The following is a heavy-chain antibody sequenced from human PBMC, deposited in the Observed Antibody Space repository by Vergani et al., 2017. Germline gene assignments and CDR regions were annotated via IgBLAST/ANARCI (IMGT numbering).Heavy chain of an antibody. V-gene: IGHV6-1*01. D-gene: IGHD6-6*01. Sequence: QVQLQQSGPGLVKPSQTLSLTCAISGDSVSSNSAAWNWIRQSPSRGLEWLGRTYYRSKWYNDYAVSVKSRITINPDTSKSQFSLQLNSVTPEDTAAYYCARDLRMGYSSSWGWFDPWGQGTLVTVSS. CDR1: GDSVSSNSAA. CDR3: ARDLRMGYSSSWGWFDP. J-gene: IGHJ5*02. CDR2: TYYRSKWYN.